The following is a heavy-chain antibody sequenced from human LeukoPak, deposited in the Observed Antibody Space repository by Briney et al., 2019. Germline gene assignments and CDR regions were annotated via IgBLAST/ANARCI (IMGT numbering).Heavy chain of an antibody. J-gene: IGHJ3*02. Sequence: GASVKVSCKASGYTFTGYYMHWVRQAPGQGLEWMGWINPNSGGTNYAQKFQGRVTMTRDTSISTAYMELSRLRSDDTAVYYCARAPLYCSSTSCYNAFDIWGQGTMVTVSS. V-gene: IGHV1-2*02. CDR1: GYTFTGYY. CDR2: INPNSGGT. D-gene: IGHD2-2*02. CDR3: ARAPLYCSSTSCYNAFDI.